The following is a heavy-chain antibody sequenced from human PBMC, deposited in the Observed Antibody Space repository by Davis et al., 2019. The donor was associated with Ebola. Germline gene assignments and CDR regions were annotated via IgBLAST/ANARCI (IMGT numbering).Heavy chain of an antibody. CDR3: ARVTTVTLMGFDY. CDR2: IYHSGST. J-gene: IGHJ4*02. V-gene: IGHV4-4*02. CDR1: GGSISSSNW. Sequence: MPSETLSLTCAVSGGSISSSNWWSWVRQPPGKGLEWIGEIYHSGSTNYNPSLKSRVTISVDKSKNQFSLKLSSVTAADTAVYYCARVTTVTLMGFDYWGQGTLVTVSS. D-gene: IGHD4-17*01.